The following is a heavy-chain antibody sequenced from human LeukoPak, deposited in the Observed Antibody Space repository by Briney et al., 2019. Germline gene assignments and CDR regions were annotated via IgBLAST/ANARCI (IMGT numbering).Heavy chain of an antibody. CDR2: IYYSGST. Sequence: SETLSLTCTVCGGSISSYYWRWIRQPPGGGLEWIGYIYYSGSTNYNPSLKSRVTISVDTSKDQFSLKLSSVTAADTAVYYCARYSSGYYYVLDYWGQGTLVTVSS. D-gene: IGHD3-22*01. CDR1: GGSISSYY. J-gene: IGHJ4*02. V-gene: IGHV4-59*08. CDR3: ARYSSGYYYVLDY.